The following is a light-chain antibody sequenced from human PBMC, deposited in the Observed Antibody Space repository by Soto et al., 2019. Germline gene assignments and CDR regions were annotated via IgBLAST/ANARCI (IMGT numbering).Light chain of an antibody. Sequence: DIQMTQSPSSLSASVGDTVTITCRASQSIATSLNWLQLKPGKAPKLLIYDTSTLQSGVPSRFSGGGSGTDFTLTISSLQPEDSALYFCQQDYSTLLTFGGGTRVEIK. J-gene: IGKJ4*01. CDR2: DTS. CDR1: QSIATS. CDR3: QQDYSTLLT. V-gene: IGKV1-39*01.